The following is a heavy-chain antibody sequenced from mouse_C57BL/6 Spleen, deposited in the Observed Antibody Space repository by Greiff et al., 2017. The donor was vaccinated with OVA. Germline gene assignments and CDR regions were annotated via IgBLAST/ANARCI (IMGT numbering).Heavy chain of an antibody. V-gene: IGHV5-17*01. Sequence: EVKVVESGGGLVKPGGSLKLSCAASGFTFSDYGMHWVRQAPEKGLEWVAYISSGSSTIYYADTVKGRFTISRDNAKNTLFLQMTSLRSEDTAMYYCARRTITTVLGDAMDYWGQGTSVTVSS. CDR3: ARRTITTVLGDAMDY. CDR1: GFTFSDYG. CDR2: ISSGSSTI. D-gene: IGHD1-1*01. J-gene: IGHJ4*01.